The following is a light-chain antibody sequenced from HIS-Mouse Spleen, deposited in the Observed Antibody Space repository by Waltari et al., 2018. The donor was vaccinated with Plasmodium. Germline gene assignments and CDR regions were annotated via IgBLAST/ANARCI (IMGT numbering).Light chain of an antibody. J-gene: IGLJ3*02. Sequence: SYELTQPPSASVSPGQTARITCSGDALPNKYAYWYHKKSGQAHVLVIYEDSKRPSGAPERFSGSSSGTMATLTISGAQVEDEADYYCYSTDSSGNHRVFGGGTKLTVL. CDR2: EDS. V-gene: IGLV3-10*01. CDR3: YSTDSSGNHRV. CDR1: ALPNKY.